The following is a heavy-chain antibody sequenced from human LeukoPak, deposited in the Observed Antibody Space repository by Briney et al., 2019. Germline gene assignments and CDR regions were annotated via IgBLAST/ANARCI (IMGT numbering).Heavy chain of an antibody. V-gene: IGHV3-30-3*01. D-gene: IGHD6-13*01. Sequence: PGGSLRLSCAASGFTFSSYWMHWVRQAPGKGLEWVAVISYDGSNKYYADSVKGRFTISRDNSENTLYLQMNSLRAEDTAVYYCARDDPGPEAGTWGQGTLVTVSS. J-gene: IGHJ5*02. CDR3: ARDDPGPEAGT. CDR2: ISYDGSNK. CDR1: GFTFSSYW.